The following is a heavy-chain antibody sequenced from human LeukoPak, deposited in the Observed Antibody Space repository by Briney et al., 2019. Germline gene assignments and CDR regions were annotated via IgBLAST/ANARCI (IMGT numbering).Heavy chain of an antibody. CDR2: ISYDGRSK. J-gene: IGHJ4*02. CDR1: GFTFSDYA. Sequence: PGGSLRLSCAASGFTFSDYAIHWVRQTPGKGLEWLTLISYDGRSKYYADSVRGRFTVSRDNSKNTLDLQMNAVRPEDTAVYYCARAKNKNMATVIDYWGQGTLVTVSS. CDR3: ARAKNKNMATVIDY. D-gene: IGHD5-24*01. V-gene: IGHV3-30*04.